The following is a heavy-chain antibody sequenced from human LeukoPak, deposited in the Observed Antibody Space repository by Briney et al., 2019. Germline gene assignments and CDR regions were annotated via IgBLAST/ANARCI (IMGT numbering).Heavy chain of an antibody. CDR3: ARDPGSFLSSSGWLNWFDP. Sequence: GASVKVSCKASGYTFTSYGISWVRQAPGQGLEWMGWISAYNGNTNYAQKLQGRATMTTDTSTSTAYMELRSLRSDDTAVYYCARDPGSFLSSSGWLNWFDPWGQGTLVTVSS. V-gene: IGHV1-18*01. J-gene: IGHJ5*02. D-gene: IGHD6-19*01. CDR2: ISAYNGNT. CDR1: GYTFTSYG.